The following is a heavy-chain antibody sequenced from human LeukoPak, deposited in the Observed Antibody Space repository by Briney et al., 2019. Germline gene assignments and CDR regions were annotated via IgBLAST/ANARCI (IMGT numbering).Heavy chain of an antibody. CDR2: ISSSSSTI. CDR3: ARDHAFSYYYYYMDV. CDR1: GFTFSSYS. D-gene: IGHD3-3*01. V-gene: IGHV3-48*04. Sequence: AGGSLRLSCAASGFTFSSYSMNWVRQAPGKGLEWVSYISSSSSTIYYADSVKGRFTISRDNAKNSLYLQMNSLRAEDTAVYYCARDHAFSYYYYYMDVWGKGTTVTVSS. J-gene: IGHJ6*03.